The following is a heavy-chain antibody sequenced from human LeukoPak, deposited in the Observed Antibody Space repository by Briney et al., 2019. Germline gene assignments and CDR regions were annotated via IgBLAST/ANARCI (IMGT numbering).Heavy chain of an antibody. Sequence: SVKVSCKASGGTFSSYAISWVRQAPGQGLEWMGGIIPIFGTANYAQKFQGRVAITTDESTSTAYMELSSLRSEDTAVYYCARRDLDTAMVTWAFDIWGQGTMVTVSS. CDR1: GGTFSSYA. V-gene: IGHV1-69*05. D-gene: IGHD5-18*01. J-gene: IGHJ3*02. CDR2: IIPIFGTA. CDR3: ARRDLDTAMVTWAFDI.